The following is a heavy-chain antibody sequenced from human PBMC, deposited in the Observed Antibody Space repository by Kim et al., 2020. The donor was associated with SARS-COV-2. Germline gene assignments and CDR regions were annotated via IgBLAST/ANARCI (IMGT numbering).Heavy chain of an antibody. CDR2: INAGNANT. CDR1: GYTFTSYA. Sequence: ASVKVSCKASGYTFTSYAMHWVRQAPGQRLEWMGWINAGNANTKYSQKFQGRVTITRNTSASTAYMELSSLRSEDTAVYYCAREDGIYYYHGMDVWGQGTTVTVSS. J-gene: IGHJ6*02. V-gene: IGHV1-3*01. CDR3: AREDGIYYYHGMDV.